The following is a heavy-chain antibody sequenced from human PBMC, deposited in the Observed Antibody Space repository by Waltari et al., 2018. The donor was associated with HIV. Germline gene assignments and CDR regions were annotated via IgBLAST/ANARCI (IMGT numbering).Heavy chain of an antibody. CDR1: GASISSYNW. V-gene: IGHV4-4*02. CDR2: VFHSGST. CDR3: ARAVGGDYGSSWFDP. D-gene: IGHD4-17*01. J-gene: IGHJ5*02. Sequence: QVHLQQSGPGLVKASETLSLTCAVSGASISSYNWWSWVRQSPGKGLEWIGEVFHSGSTNHNPSPKSRVTRSVDKSKNQFSRKVNSVNAADAAVDFGARAVGGDYGSSWFDPWGQGTRVTVSS.